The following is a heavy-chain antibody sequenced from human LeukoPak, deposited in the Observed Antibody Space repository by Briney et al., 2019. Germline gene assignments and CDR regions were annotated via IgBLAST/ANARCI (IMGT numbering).Heavy chain of an antibody. D-gene: IGHD3-10*01. CDR1: GGTFSSYA. J-gene: IGHJ4*02. V-gene: IGHV1-69*13. CDR3: ARDNGYYGSGSYSFDY. CDR2: IIPIFGTA. Sequence: ASVKVSCKASGGTFSSYAISWVRQTPGQGLEWMGGIIPIFGTANYAQKFQGRVTITADESTSTAYMELSSLRSEDTAVYYCARDNGYYGSGSYSFDYWGQETLVTVSS.